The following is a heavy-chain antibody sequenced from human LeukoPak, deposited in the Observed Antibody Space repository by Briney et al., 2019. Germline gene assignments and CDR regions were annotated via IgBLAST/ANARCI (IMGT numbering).Heavy chain of an antibody. D-gene: IGHD5-12*01. CDR2: IYHSGST. CDR1: GGSISSGGYS. Sequence: SQTLSLTCAVSGGSISSGGYSWSWIRQPPGKGLEWIGYIYHSGSTYYNPSLKSRVTISVDRSKNQFSLKLSSVTAADTAVYYCARAIERGYSGYDTFDYWGQGTLVTVSS. V-gene: IGHV4-30-2*01. CDR3: ARAIERGYSGYDTFDY. J-gene: IGHJ4*02.